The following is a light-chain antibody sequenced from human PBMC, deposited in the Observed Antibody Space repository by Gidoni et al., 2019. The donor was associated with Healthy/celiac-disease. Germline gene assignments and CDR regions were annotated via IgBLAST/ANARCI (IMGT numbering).Light chain of an antibody. J-gene: IGKJ4*01. CDR2: LGS. CDR1: QSLLHGNGYNY. V-gene: IGKV2-28*01. Sequence: DIVMTQSPLSLPVTPGEPASISCRSSQSLLHGNGYNYLDWYLQTPGQSPQLLIYLGSNRASGVPDRFSGSGSGTDFTLKISRVEAEDVGVYYCMQALQTPLTFGGGTKVEIK. CDR3: MQALQTPLT.